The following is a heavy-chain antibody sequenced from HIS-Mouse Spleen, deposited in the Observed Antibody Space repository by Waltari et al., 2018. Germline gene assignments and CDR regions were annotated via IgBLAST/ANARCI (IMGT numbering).Heavy chain of an antibody. CDR1: GGSISSGGYY. CDR2: IYYSGIA. J-gene: IGHJ5*02. Sequence: QVQLQESGPGLVKPSQTLSLTCTVSGGSISSGGYYWSWIRQHPGKGLEWIGYIYYSGIAYANPSLKSGVTISVDTSKNQFSLKLGSVTAADPAVYYCAMSPYYDFWSGYSDNWFDPWGQGTLVTVSS. D-gene: IGHD3-3*01. V-gene: IGHV4-31*03. CDR3: AMSPYYDFWSGYSDNWFDP.